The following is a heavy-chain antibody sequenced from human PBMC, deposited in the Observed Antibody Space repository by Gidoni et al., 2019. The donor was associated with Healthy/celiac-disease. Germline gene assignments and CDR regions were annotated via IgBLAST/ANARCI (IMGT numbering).Heavy chain of an antibody. D-gene: IGHD3-10*01. J-gene: IGHJ3*02. V-gene: IGHV4-38-2*01. CDR2: IYHSGSP. CDR3: ASALWFGELGGFDAFDI. Sequence: QVQLQESGPGLVKPSDTLSLTCAVSGYSISRGYYWGWIRQHPGKGLEWIGGIYHSGSPYSNPSLKSRVTISVDTSKNQFSLKLSSVTAADTAVYYCASALWFGELGGFDAFDIWGQGTMVTVSS. CDR1: GYSISRGYY.